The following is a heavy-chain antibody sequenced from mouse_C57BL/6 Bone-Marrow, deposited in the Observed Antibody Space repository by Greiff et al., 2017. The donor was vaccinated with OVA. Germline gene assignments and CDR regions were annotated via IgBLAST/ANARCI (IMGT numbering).Heavy chain of an antibody. V-gene: IGHV1-83*01. CDR1: YTFTDYYM. J-gene: IGHJ4*01. CDR3: RNAMDY. CDR2: YPGSGNTH. Sequence: VQLQQSGPELVKPGASVKMSCKASGYTFTDYYMHWVKQKPGTGLEWIGEIYPGSGNTHYNAKFKGKATLTADTSSSTAYMQLSSLTSEDSAVYFCARNAMDYWGQGTSVTVSS.